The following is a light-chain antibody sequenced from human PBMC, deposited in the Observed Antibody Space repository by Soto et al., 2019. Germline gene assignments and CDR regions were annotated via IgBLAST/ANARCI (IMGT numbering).Light chain of an antibody. CDR2: DAS. CDR1: QSVSTY. CDR3: QQSYITPIT. V-gene: IGKV1-39*01. J-gene: IGKJ5*01. Sequence: ILRPQSPSSGSSSLVYRVTITCRASQSVSTYLNWYQQKPGKAPKLLIYDASTLQSGVPSRFSGSGGGTDFTLTISSLQPDDSATYYCQQSYITPITFGQGTRLEIK.